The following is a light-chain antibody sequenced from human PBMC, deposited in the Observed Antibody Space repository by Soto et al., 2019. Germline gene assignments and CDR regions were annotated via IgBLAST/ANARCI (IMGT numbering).Light chain of an antibody. CDR3: MQALQTPLT. CDR2: VGS. J-gene: IGKJ4*01. CDR1: QSLLHSNGYNY. Sequence: DIVMTQSPLSLPVTPGEPASISCRSSQSLLHSNGYNYLDWYLQKPGRSPQLLISVGSNRAFGVPDRFSASGSGTDFTLKISRVEAEDVGVYYCMQALQTPLTFGGGTKVEIK. V-gene: IGKV2-28*01.